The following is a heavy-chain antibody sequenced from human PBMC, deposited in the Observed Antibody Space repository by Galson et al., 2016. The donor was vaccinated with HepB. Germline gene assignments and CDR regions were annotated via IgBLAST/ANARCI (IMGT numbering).Heavy chain of an antibody. D-gene: IGHD2-2*01. CDR2: IDWDDDK. CDR1: GFSLNTGGMC. V-gene: IGHV2-70*11. J-gene: IGHJ6*02. Sequence: PALVKPTQTLTLTCTFSGFSLNTGGMCVSWIRQPPGKALEWLARIDWDDDKYYSTSLQTRLTISKDTSKNQVVLAMTNMDPVGTATYYCVRVRRQMPSDYYSMDVWGQGTTVTVSS. CDR3: VRVRRQMPSDYYSMDV.